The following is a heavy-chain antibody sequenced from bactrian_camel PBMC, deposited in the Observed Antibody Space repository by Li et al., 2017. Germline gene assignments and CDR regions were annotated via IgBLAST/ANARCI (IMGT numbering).Heavy chain of an antibody. V-gene: IGHV3S40*01. J-gene: IGHJ4*01. CDR2: IDTGDGST. CDR3: AADPHNLCSLTDDYGSSWYD. Sequence: VQLVESGGGSVQAGGSLTLSCAFSGYTYSGHCMGWFRQTPGLEREGVAAIDTGDGSTYYLNSVEGRFTTSHDNAKYTVYLDMNSLKPDDTAMYYCAADPHNLCSLTDDYGSSWYDWGQGTQVTVS. D-gene: IGHD6*01. CDR1: GYTYSGHC.